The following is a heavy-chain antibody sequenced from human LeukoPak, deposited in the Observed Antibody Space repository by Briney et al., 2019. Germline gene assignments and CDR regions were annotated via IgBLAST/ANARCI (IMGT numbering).Heavy chain of an antibody. CDR3: ARDNGSGWYGGVYYYGMDV. CDR1: GGSISSSSYY. V-gene: IGHV4-39*07. CDR2: IYYSGST. Sequence: SETLSLTCTVSGGSISSSSYYWGWIRQPPGKGLEWIGSIYYSGSTYYNPSLKSRVTISVDTSKNQFSLKLSSVTAADTAVYYCARDNGSGWYGGVYYYGMDVWGQGTTVTVSS. D-gene: IGHD6-19*01. J-gene: IGHJ6*02.